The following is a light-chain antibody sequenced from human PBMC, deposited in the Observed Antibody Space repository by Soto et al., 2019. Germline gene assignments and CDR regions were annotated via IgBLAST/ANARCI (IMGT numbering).Light chain of an antibody. V-gene: IGLV2-14*03. Sequence: QSVRTQPASVSGSPGQSITISCTGTSSDVGAYNFVSWHQQHPGKAPKLMIYNVYDRPSGISYRFSGSKSGNTASLTISGLQGEDEADYYGSAYTVSRTYVFGTGTKVTVL. CDR3: SAYTVSRTYV. CDR1: SSDVGAYNF. CDR2: NVY. J-gene: IGLJ1*01.